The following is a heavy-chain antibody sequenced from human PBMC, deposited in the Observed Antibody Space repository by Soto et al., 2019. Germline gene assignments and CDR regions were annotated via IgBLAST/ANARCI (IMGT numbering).Heavy chain of an antibody. CDR1: GFTFSSYG. Sequence: PGGSLRLSCAASGFTFSSYGMHWVRQAPGKGLEWVAVIWYDGSNKYYADSVKGRFTISRDNSKNTLYLQMNSLRAEDTAVYYCARDHGSGSYYMPFWGQGTLVTVSS. D-gene: IGHD3-10*01. CDR3: ARDHGSGSYYMPF. J-gene: IGHJ4*02. CDR2: IWYDGSNK. V-gene: IGHV3-33*01.